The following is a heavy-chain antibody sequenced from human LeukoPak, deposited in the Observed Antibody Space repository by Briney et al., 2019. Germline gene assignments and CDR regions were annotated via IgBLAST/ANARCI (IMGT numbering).Heavy chain of an antibody. D-gene: IGHD2-15*01. Sequence: PGRSLRLSCAASGFTFDDYAMHWVRQAPGKGLEWVSGISWNSGRIGYADSVKGRFTISRDNAKNSLYLQMNSLRAEDAALYYCARVRLYCSSSSCPGDHWGQGTLVTVSS. J-gene: IGHJ4*02. CDR1: GFTFDDYA. V-gene: IGHV3-9*01. CDR2: ISWNSGRI. CDR3: ARVRLYCSSSSCPGDH.